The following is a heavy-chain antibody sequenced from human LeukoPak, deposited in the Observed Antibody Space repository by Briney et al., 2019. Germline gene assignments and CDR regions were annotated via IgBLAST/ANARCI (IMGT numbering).Heavy chain of an antibody. CDR1: GFTFSSYW. J-gene: IGHJ4*02. CDR3: ARDSPPGYCSGGSCFILLD. Sequence: GGSLRLSCAASGFTFSSYWMSWVRQAPGKGLEWVANIKQDGSEKYYVDSVKGRFTISRDNSKDTLYLQMNSLRAEDTAVYYCARDSPPGYCSGGSCFILLDWGQGTLVTVSS. D-gene: IGHD2-15*01. CDR2: IKQDGSEK. V-gene: IGHV3-7*01.